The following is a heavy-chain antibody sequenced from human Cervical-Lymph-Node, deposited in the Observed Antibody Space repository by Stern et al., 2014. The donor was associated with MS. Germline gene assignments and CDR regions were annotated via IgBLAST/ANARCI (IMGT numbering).Heavy chain of an antibody. D-gene: IGHD3-10*01. CDR1: GFTFSSYS. J-gene: IGHJ4*02. V-gene: IGHV3-21*01. CDR3: VRDPITMVRGVIF. Sequence: EEHLVESGGGLVKPGGSLRLSCAASGFTFSSYSMHWVRQAPGKGLEWVSSISTSSRYIYYADSVKGRFTTSKDTDQTALCMYTNSLRAEDTAVYYCVRDPITMVRGVIFWGQGTLVTVSS. CDR2: ISTSSRYI.